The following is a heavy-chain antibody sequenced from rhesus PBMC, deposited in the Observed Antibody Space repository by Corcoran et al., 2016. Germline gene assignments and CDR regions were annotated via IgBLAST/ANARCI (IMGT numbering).Heavy chain of an antibody. Sequence: QVQLQQWGEGLVKPSETLSLTCAVYGGSISGYYYWSWIRQPPGKGLEWIGYIYGNSASTNYNPSLKNRVTISKDTSKKQFSLKLSSVTAADTAVYYCAREGIAAAGTGYYGLDSWGQGVVVTVSS. J-gene: IGHJ6*01. V-gene: IGHV4-73*01. CDR3: AREGIAAAGTGYYGLDS. D-gene: IGHD6-25*01. CDR2: IYGNSAST. CDR1: GGSISGYYY.